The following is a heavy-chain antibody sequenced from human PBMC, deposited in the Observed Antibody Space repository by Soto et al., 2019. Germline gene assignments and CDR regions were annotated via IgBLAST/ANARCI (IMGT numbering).Heavy chain of an antibody. CDR2: IYYSGST. CDR1: GGSISSYY. J-gene: IGHJ3*02. Sequence: SETLSLTCPVSGGSISSYYWSWIRQPPGKGLEWIGYIYYSGSTKYNPSLKSRVTISVDTSKNQFSLKLSSVTAADTTVYYCARDYWASSAAFDIWGQGTMVTVSS. D-gene: IGHD2-15*01. V-gene: IGHV4-59*01. CDR3: ARDYWASSAAFDI.